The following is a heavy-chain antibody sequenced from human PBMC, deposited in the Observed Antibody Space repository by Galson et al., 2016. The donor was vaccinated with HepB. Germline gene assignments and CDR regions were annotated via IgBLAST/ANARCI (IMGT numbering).Heavy chain of an antibody. CDR2: ISGSGGST. J-gene: IGHJ5*02. CDR3: AKDRGGNYPSIAVAAAGNWFDP. D-gene: IGHD6-19*01. CDR1: GFTFSTYA. V-gene: IGHV3-23*01. Sequence: SLRLSCAASGFTFSTYAMNWVRQAPGKGLEWVSAISGSGGSTYYADSVKGRFTIPRDNSKNILYLQMNSLRAEDTAVYYCAKDRGGNYPSIAVAAAGNWFDPWGQGTLVTVSS.